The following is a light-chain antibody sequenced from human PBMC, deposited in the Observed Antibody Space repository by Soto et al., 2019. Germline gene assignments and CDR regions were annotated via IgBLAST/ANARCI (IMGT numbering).Light chain of an antibody. J-gene: IGLJ2*01. CDR1: GSDVGGYNY. CDR3: ASYRRTRLV. V-gene: IGLV2-14*01. Sequence: QSVLTQPASVSGSPGQSITISCTGTGSDVGGYNYVSWYQHHPGKAPKLMIYEVSNRPSGVSNRFSGSKSGNTASLTISGLQVEDEADYYCASYRRTRLVFGGGTKLTVL. CDR2: EVS.